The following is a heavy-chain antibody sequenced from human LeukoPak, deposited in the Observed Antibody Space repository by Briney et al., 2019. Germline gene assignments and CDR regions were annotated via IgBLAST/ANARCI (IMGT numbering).Heavy chain of an antibody. Sequence: GGSLRLSCAASGFTSSNAWMNWVRQAPGKGLEWVGRIKSKTDGGTTDYAAPVKGRFTISRDDSKNTLYLQMNSLKTEDTAVYYCTTDLYCTNGVCRDYWGQGTLVTVSS. J-gene: IGHJ4*02. CDR1: GFTSSNAW. CDR3: TTDLYCTNGVCRDY. CDR2: IKSKTDGGTT. V-gene: IGHV3-15*07. D-gene: IGHD2-8*01.